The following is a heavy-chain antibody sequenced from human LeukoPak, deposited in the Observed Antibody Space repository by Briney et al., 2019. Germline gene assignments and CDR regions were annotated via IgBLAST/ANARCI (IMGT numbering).Heavy chain of an antibody. V-gene: IGHV4-61*02. D-gene: IGHD6-19*01. Sequence: SQTLSLTCTVSGVSISSGSYYWSWIRQPAGKGLEWIGRIYTSGSTNYNPSLKSRVTISVDTSKNQFSLKLSSVTAADTAVYYCARDTGGVAGTWGYNWFDPWGQGTLVTVSS. CDR1: GVSISSGSYY. CDR2: IYTSGST. CDR3: ARDTGGVAGTWGYNWFDP. J-gene: IGHJ5*02.